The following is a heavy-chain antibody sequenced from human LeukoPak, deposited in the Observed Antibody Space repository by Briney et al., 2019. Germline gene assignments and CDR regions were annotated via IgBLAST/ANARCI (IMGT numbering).Heavy chain of an antibody. CDR1: GGTLRSYA. D-gene: IGHD3-10*01. J-gene: IGHJ5*02. V-gene: IGHV1-69*04. CDR2: IIPILGIA. CDR3: ASASISMVRSWFDP. Sequence: SVKVSCKASGGTLRSYAISWVRQAPRQALEWMGRIIPILGIANYAQKFQGRVTITADKSTSTAYMELSSLRSEDTAVYYCASASISMVRSWFDPWGQGTLVTVSS.